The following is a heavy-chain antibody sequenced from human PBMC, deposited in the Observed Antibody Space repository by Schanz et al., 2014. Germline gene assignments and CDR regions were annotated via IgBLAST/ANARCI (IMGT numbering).Heavy chain of an antibody. D-gene: IGHD2-2*01. J-gene: IGHJ4*02. V-gene: IGHV3-30-3*01. CDR1: GFTFSSYA. Sequence: VQLLQFGGGVVQPGRSLRLSCAASGFTFSSYAMHWVRQAPGKGLEWVALISNDGSIKYYADSVEGRFTISRDNSKNTLYLHMNTLRSEDTAVYYCAKDSTHIDIVLVPTAIDYWGQGTLVTVSS. CDR3: AKDSTHIDIVLVPTAIDY. CDR2: ISNDGSIK.